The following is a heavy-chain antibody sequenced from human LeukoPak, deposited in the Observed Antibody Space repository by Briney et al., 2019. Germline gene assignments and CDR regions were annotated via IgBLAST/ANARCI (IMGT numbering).Heavy chain of an antibody. Sequence: SETLSLTCTASGGSISSSSYYWGWIRQPPGKGLEWIGSIYYSGSTYYNPSLKSRVTISVDTSKNQFSLKLSSVTAADTAVYYCARRRCSSTSCYVDYWGQGTLVTVSS. CDR1: GGSISSSSYY. CDR2: IYYSGST. J-gene: IGHJ4*02. V-gene: IGHV4-39*01. D-gene: IGHD2-2*01. CDR3: ARRRCSSTSCYVDY.